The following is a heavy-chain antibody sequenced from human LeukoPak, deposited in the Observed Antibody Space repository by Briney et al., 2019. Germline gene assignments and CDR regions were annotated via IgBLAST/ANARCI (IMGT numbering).Heavy chain of an antibody. V-gene: IGHV1-2*02. J-gene: IGHJ4*02. D-gene: IGHD5-12*01. Sequence: GASVKVSCKASGYTFTGYYMHWVRQAPGQGLEWMGWINPNSGGTNYAQKFQGRVTMTRDTSISTACMELSRLRSDDTAVYYCARENSGYDIFDYWGQGTLVTVSS. CDR3: ARENSGYDIFDY. CDR2: INPNSGGT. CDR1: GYTFTGYY.